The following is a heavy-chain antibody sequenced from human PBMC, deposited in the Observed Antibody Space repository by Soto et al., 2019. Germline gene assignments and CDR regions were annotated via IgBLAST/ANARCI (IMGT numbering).Heavy chain of an antibody. D-gene: IGHD3-22*01. V-gene: IGHV1-69*01. Sequence: SVKVSCNASGGPFSSYAIIWVRQAPGRGLEWMGGIIPIFGTANYAQKFQGRVTITADESTSTAYMELSSLRSEDTAVYYCARGMNYYDSSGYYGWGLDAFDIWGQGTMVTVSS. J-gene: IGHJ3*02. CDR1: GGPFSSYA. CDR3: ARGMNYYDSSGYYGWGLDAFDI. CDR2: IIPIFGTA.